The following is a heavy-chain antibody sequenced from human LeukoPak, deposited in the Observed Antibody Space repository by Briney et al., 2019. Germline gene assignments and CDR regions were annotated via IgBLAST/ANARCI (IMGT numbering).Heavy chain of an antibody. J-gene: IGHJ5*02. CDR3: ARDAYYDFWSGPGSSRFDP. Sequence: EAAVKVSCKASGYTFTSYGISWVRQAPGQGLEWMGWISAYNGNTNYAQKLQGRVTMTTDTSTSTAYMELRSLRSDDTAVYYCARDAYYDFWSGPGSSRFDPWGQGTLVTVSS. D-gene: IGHD3-3*01. CDR2: ISAYNGNT. CDR1: GYTFTSYG. V-gene: IGHV1-18*01.